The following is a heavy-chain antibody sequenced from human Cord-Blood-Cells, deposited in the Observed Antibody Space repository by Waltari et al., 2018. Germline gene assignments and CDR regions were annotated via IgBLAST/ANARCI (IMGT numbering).Heavy chain of an antibody. Sequence: QVQLQQWGAGLLKPSETLSLTCAVYGGSFSGYYWSWIRQPPGKGLEWIGEIKHSGSTNYNPSLKSRVTISVDTSKNQFSLKLSSVTAADTAVYYCARGFPYYDFWSGSDAFDIWGQGTMVTVSS. CDR1: GGSFSGYY. CDR2: IKHSGST. V-gene: IGHV4-34*01. CDR3: ARGFPYYDFWSGSDAFDI. J-gene: IGHJ3*02. D-gene: IGHD3-3*01.